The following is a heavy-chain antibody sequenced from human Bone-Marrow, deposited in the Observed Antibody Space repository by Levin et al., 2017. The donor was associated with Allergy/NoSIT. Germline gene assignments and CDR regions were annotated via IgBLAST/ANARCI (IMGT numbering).Heavy chain of an antibody. CDR1: GASISSYY. CDR3: ARTLYDSSGNPFDY. J-gene: IGHJ4*02. CDR2: IYYSGST. D-gene: IGHD3-22*01. Sequence: PSETLSLTCTVSGASISSYYWSWIRQPPGKGLEWIGYIYYSGSTNYNPSLKSRVTISVDTSKNQFSLKLSSVTAADTAVYYCARTLYDSSGNPFDYWGQGTLVTVSS. V-gene: IGHV4-59*01.